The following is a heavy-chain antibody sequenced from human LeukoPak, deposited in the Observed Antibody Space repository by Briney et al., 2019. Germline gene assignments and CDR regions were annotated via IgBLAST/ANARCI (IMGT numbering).Heavy chain of an antibody. V-gene: IGHV1-46*01. J-gene: IGHJ6*02. D-gene: IGHD2-2*01. CDR3: ARDRPDIVVAPAAMDV. CDR1: GYTFTSYY. Sequence: ASVKVSCKASGYTFTSYYMHWVRQAPGQGLEWMGIINPSGGSTSYAQKFQGRVTMTRDTSTSTVYMELSSLRSEDTAVYYCARDRPDIVVAPAAMDVWGQGTTVTVSS. CDR2: INPSGGST.